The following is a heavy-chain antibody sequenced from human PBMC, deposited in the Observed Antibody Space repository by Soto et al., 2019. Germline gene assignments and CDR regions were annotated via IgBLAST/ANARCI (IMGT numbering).Heavy chain of an antibody. D-gene: IGHD2-15*01. V-gene: IGHV1-69*13. CDR2: IIPIFGTA. J-gene: IGHJ6*02. Sequence: ASVKVSCKASGGTFSSYAISWVRQAPGQGLEWMGGIIPIFGTANYAQKFQGRVTITADESTSTAYMELSSLRSEDTAVYYCASRGTKGVVAATRYYSYYGMDVWGQGNTVTVSS. CDR1: GGTFSSYA. CDR3: ASRGTKGVVAATRYYSYYGMDV.